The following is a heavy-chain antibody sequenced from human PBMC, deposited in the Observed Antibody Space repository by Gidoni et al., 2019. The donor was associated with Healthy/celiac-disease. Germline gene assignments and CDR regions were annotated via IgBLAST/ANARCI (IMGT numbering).Heavy chain of an antibody. CDR1: GRSLSSSNW. D-gene: IGHD3-22*01. Sequence: QVQLQESGPGLVKPSGTLSLTCAVSGRSLSSSNWWSWVRQPPGKGLEWIGKIYHSGSTNYSPSLKRRVTISVDKSKNQFSLKLSSVTAADTAVYYCARDRSDDSSAFAFDIWGQGTMVTVSS. V-gene: IGHV4-4*02. J-gene: IGHJ3*02. CDR3: ARDRSDDSSAFAFDI. CDR2: IYHSGST.